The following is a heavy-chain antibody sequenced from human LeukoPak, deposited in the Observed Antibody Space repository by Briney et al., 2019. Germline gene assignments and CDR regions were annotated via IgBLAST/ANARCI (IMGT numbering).Heavy chain of an antibody. CDR1: GFTFSSHW. V-gene: IGHV3-74*01. CDR3: AREGLYDAFDI. D-gene: IGHD4/OR15-4a*01. Sequence: TGGSLRLSCAASGFTFSSHWMHWVRQAPGKGLVWVSRINSDGSNTSYADSVKGRFTISRDNAKNTLYLQMNSLRAEDTAVYYCAREGLYDAFDIWGQGTMVTVSS. CDR2: INSDGSNT. J-gene: IGHJ3*02.